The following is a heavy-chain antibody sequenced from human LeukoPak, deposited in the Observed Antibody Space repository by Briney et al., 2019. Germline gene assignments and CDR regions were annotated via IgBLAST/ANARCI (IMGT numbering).Heavy chain of an antibody. CDR3: ARESYGSGSNAFDI. CDR1: GFTFSSYW. Sequence: GGSLRLSCAASGFTFSSYWMSWVRQAPGKGLEWVANIKQDGSEKYYVGSVKGRFTISRDNAKNSLYLQMNSLRAEDTAVYYCARESYGSGSNAFDIWGQGTMVTVSS. J-gene: IGHJ3*02. V-gene: IGHV3-7*01. D-gene: IGHD3-10*01. CDR2: IKQDGSEK.